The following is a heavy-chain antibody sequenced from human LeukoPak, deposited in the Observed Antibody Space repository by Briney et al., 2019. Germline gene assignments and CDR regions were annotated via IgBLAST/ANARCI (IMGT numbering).Heavy chain of an antibody. CDR1: GGTFSSYA. CDR2: IIPIFGTA. D-gene: IGHD2-2*01. Sequence: SVKVSCKASGGTFSSYAISWVRQAPGQGLEWMGGIIPIFGTANYAQKFQGRVTITADESTSTAYMELSSLRSEDTAVYYCARTKDIVVVPAAIRSDYWGQGTLVTVSS. J-gene: IGHJ4*02. CDR3: ARTKDIVVVPAAIRSDY. V-gene: IGHV1-69*13.